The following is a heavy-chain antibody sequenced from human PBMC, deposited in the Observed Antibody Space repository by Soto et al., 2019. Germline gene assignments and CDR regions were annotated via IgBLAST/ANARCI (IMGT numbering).Heavy chain of an antibody. Sequence: GESLKISCKGSGYSFTSYWISWVRQMPGKGLEWMGRIDPSDSYTNYSPSFQGHVTISADKSISTAYLQWSSLKASDTATYYCARQSQRLRFLEWLPAYGMDVWGQGTTVTVSS. D-gene: IGHD3-3*01. CDR1: GYSFTSYW. CDR2: IDPSDSYT. V-gene: IGHV5-10-1*01. J-gene: IGHJ6*02. CDR3: ARQSQRLRFLEWLPAYGMDV.